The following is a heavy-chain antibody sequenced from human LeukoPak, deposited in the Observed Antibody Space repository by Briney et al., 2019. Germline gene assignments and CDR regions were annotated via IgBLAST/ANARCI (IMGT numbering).Heavy chain of an antibody. CDR3: ARGGDQLLYYFDY. V-gene: IGHV1-69*13. CDR1: GGTFSSYA. CDR2: IIPIFGTA. Sequence: ASVKVSCKASGGTFSSYAISWVRQAPGQGLEWMGGIIPIFGTANYAQKFQGRVTITADESTSTAYMELSSLRSEDTAVYYCARGGDQLLYYFDYWGQGTLVTVSS. D-gene: IGHD2-2*01. J-gene: IGHJ4*02.